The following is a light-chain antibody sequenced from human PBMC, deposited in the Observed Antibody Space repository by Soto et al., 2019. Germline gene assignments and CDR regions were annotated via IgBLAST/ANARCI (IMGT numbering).Light chain of an antibody. J-gene: IGLJ2*01. CDR1: SSDVGGYNY. V-gene: IGLV2-14*01. CDR2: HVS. Sequence: QSVLTQPASVSGSPGQSITISCTGTSSDVGGYNYVSWYQQHPGKAPKLMIYHVSNRPSGVSNRFSGSKSGNTASLTISGLQAEDEADDYCSSYTSSSSPVVFGGGTKRTVL. CDR3: SSYTSSSSPVV.